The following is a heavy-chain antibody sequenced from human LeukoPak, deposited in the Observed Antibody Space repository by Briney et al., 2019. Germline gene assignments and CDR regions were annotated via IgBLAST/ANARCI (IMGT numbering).Heavy chain of an antibody. CDR1: GGSISSSNYY. CDR2: IYYSGST. CDR3: ARHVRYYYYMDV. J-gene: IGHJ6*03. Sequence: PSETLSLTCTLPGGSISSSNYYWGWIRQPPGKGLEWIGSIYYSGSTSYNPSLKSRVTISVDTSKNQFSLKLSSVTAADTAVYYCARHVRYYYYMDVWGKGATVTVAS. V-gene: IGHV4-39*01.